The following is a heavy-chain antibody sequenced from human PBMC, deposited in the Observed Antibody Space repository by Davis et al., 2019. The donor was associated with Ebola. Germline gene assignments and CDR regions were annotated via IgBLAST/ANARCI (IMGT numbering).Heavy chain of an antibody. V-gene: IGHV1-8*01. J-gene: IGHJ6*02. CDR3: ARGHDFWSYPMDV. Sequence: ASAKVSCKASEYISSSYVINWVRHTTGHGLEWMGWMNPNSGDTGYAQNFRGRVAMTRDTSISTAYMEVTSLTSEDTAVYYCARGHDFWSYPMDVWGQGTTVTVSS. CDR2: MNPNSGDT. D-gene: IGHD3-3*01. CDR1: EYISSSYV.